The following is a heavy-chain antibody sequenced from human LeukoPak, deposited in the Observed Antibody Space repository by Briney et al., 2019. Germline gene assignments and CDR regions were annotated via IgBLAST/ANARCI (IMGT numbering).Heavy chain of an antibody. V-gene: IGHV3-66*01. J-gene: IGHJ4*02. CDR2: IYSGGST. D-gene: IGHD2-8*02. Sequence: AGGSLRLSCAASGFTVSSNYMSWVRRAPGKGLEWVSVIYSGGSTYYADSVKGRFTISRDNSKNTLYLQMNSLRAEDTAVYYCAREAGGIGDYVTYWGQGTLVTVSS. CDR1: GFTVSSNY. CDR3: AREAGGIGDYVTY.